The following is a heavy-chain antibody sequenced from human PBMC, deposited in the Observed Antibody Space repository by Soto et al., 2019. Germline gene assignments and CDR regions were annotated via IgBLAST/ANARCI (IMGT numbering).Heavy chain of an antibody. D-gene: IGHD5-18*01. CDR3: AKVDTAMDIYYFDY. V-gene: IGHV3-30*18. CDR2: ISYDGSNK. J-gene: IGHJ4*02. CDR1: GFTFSSYG. Sequence: QVQLVESGGGVVQPGRSLRLSCAASGFTFSSYGMHWVRQAPGKGLEWVAVISYDGSNKNYADSVKGRFTISRDNSKNTLYLQMNSLRAEDTAVYYCAKVDTAMDIYYFDYWGQGTLVTVSS.